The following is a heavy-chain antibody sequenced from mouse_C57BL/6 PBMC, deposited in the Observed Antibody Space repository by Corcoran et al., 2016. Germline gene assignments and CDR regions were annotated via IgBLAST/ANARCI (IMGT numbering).Heavy chain of an antibody. D-gene: IGHD2-5*01. V-gene: IGHV1-26*01. J-gene: IGHJ1*03. Sequence: EVQLQQSGPELVKPGASVKISCKASGYTFTDYYMNWVKQSHGKSLEWIGDINPNNGGTSYNQKFKGKATLTVDKSSSTAYMELRSLTSEDSAVYYCALSNYWYFDVWGTGTTVTVSS. CDR3: ALSNYWYFDV. CDR2: INPNNGGT. CDR1: GYTFTDYY.